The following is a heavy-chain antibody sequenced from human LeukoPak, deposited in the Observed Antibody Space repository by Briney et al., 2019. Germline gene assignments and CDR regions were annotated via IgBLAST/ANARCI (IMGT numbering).Heavy chain of an antibody. J-gene: IGHJ4*02. D-gene: IGHD2-15*01. CDR2: ISSSRRTI. CDR1: GFTFSSYN. Sequence: GGSLRLSCAASGFTFSSYNINWVRQAPGKGLEWVSYISSSRRTISYADSVKGRFTISRDNAKNSLYLQMNSLRAEDTAVYYCVRSSSRYCSGGSCYSGVLGYFDYWGQGTLVTVSS. V-gene: IGHV3-48*01. CDR3: VRSSSRYCSGGSCYSGVLGYFDY.